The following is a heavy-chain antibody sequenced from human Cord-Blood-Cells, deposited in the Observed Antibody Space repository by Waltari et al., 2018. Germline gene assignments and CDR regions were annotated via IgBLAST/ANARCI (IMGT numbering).Heavy chain of an antibody. J-gene: IGHJ6*02. D-gene: IGHD3-9*01. CDR3: ATDYDILTGYYSSLYGMDV. CDR2: IRGSGGST. Sequence: EVQLLESGGGLVQPGGSLRLSCAASGFTFSSYAMSWVRQAPGKGLAWVSAIRGSGGSTYYADSVKGRFTISRDNSKNTLYLQMNSLRAEDTAVYYCATDYDILTGYYSSLYGMDVWGQGTTVTVSS. V-gene: IGHV3-23*01. CDR1: GFTFSSYA.